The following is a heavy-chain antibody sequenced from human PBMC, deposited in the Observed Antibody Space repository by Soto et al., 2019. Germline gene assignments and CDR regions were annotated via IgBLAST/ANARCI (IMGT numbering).Heavy chain of an antibody. V-gene: IGHV3-13*05. Sequence: LRLSCAASGFTFSAYDMHWVRQTTGKGLEWVSAIGAADDPYYLGSVKGRFTISRENAKNSLYLQMNSLRAEDTAVYYCARAYSGRLPRRADYYLAMDVWGQGTTVTVSS. CDR3: ARAYSGRLPRRADYYLAMDV. CDR1: GFTFSAYD. D-gene: IGHD2-15*01. CDR2: IGAADDP. J-gene: IGHJ6*02.